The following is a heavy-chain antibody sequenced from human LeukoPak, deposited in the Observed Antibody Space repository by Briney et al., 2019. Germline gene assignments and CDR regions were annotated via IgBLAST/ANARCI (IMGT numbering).Heavy chain of an antibody. J-gene: IGHJ5*02. V-gene: IGHV4-59*08. CDR2: IYYSGST. Sequence: SEPLSLTCTVSGGSISSYHWSWLRQPPGKGLKWLGYIYYSGSTNYNPSLKSRATISVDTPKTQFSLKLSSVTAADTAVYYCARLPPSFHSSSCNGCFVPWGQGTLVTVSS. D-gene: IGHD6-13*01. CDR1: GGSISSYH. CDR3: ARLPPSFHSSSCNGCFVP.